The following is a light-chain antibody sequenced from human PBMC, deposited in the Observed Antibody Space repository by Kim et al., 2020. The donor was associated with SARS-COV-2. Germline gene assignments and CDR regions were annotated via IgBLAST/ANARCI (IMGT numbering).Light chain of an antibody. J-gene: IGLJ2*01. Sequence: VALGPTVRITCQGDSLRSYYASWYQQKPGQAPVLVIYGKNNRPSGIPDRFSGSSSGNTASLTITGAQAEDEADYYCNSRDSSGNLVFGGGTQLTVL. CDR1: SLRSYY. CDR2: GKN. CDR3: NSRDSSGNLV. V-gene: IGLV3-19*01.